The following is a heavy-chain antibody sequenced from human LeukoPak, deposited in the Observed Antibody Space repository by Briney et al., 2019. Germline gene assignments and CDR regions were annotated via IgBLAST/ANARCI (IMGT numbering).Heavy chain of an antibody. CDR2: TYHSGST. Sequence: SETLSLTCAVSGYSISSGYYWGWIRQPPGKGLEWIGSTYHSGSTYYDPSLKSRVTISVDTSKNQFSLKLSSVTAADTAVYYCARQGGIAAAGSIDYWGQGTLVTVSS. V-gene: IGHV4-38-2*01. J-gene: IGHJ4*02. CDR1: GYSISSGYY. CDR3: ARQGGIAAAGSIDY. D-gene: IGHD6-13*01.